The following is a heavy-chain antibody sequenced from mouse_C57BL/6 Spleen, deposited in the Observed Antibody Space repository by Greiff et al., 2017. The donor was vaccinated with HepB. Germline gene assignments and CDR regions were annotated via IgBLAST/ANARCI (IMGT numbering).Heavy chain of an antibody. CDR3: ARGSGHYFDY. Sequence: EVQLVESGGGLVKPGGSLKLSCAASGFTFSDYGMHWVRQAPEKGLEWVAYISSGSSTIYYADTVKGRFTISRDNATNTRFLQMTSLRSEDTAMYYCARGSGHYFDYWGQGTTLTVSS. CDR2: ISSGSSTI. D-gene: IGHD3-2*02. V-gene: IGHV5-17*01. CDR1: GFTFSDYG. J-gene: IGHJ2*01.